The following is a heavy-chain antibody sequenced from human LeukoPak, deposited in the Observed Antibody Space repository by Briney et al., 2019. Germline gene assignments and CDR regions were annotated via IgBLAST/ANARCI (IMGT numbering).Heavy chain of an antibody. V-gene: IGHV4-39*01. CDR3: ARQQASYDYIWGSYRSTYYFDY. D-gene: IGHD3-16*02. Sequence: SETLSLTCTVSGGSISSSSYYWGWIRQPPGKGLEWIGSIYYSGSTYYNPSLKSRVTISVDTSKNQFSLKLSSVTAADTAVYYCARQQASYDYIWGSYRSTYYFDYWGQGTLVTVSS. CDR2: IYYSGST. CDR1: GGSISSSSYY. J-gene: IGHJ4*02.